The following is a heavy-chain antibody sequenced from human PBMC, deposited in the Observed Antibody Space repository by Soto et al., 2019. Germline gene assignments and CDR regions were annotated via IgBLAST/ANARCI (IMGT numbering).Heavy chain of an antibody. D-gene: IGHD2-2*01. CDR1: GFDFNTYG. V-gene: IGHV3-30*18. Sequence: QVQLVQSGGGVVQPGRSLRLSCAASGFDFNTYGLHWVRQAPGKGLEWVAGISFDGGNQYYADSVKGRFTISRDKSNNTLYLQMNSLGAEDTATYYCAKDSSVTAAVSGGWFDPWGQGTLVIVSS. CDR3: AKDSSVTAAVSGGWFDP. J-gene: IGHJ5*02. CDR2: ISFDGGNQ.